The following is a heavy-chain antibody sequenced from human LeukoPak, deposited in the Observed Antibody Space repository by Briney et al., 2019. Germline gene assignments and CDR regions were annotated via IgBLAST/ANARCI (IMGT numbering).Heavy chain of an antibody. CDR1: GFTFSNYG. CDR2: IRYDGTNK. Sequence: QSGGSLRLSCAASGFTFSNYGMHWLRQAPGKGLEWVAFIRYDGTNKNYADSVRGRFTISRDNSKNTLYLQMNSLRAEDTAVYYCAKKRSSTWYDFDYWGQGTLVTVSS. J-gene: IGHJ4*02. D-gene: IGHD6-13*01. CDR3: AKKRSSTWYDFDY. V-gene: IGHV3-30*02.